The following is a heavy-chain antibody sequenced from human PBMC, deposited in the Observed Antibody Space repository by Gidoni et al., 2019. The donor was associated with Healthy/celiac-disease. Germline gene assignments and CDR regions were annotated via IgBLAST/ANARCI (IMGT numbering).Heavy chain of an antibody. CDR1: GGSISSGGYY. D-gene: IGHD2-15*01. CDR2: IYYSGST. CDR3: ARVMVVVAARRDNWFDP. Sequence: QVQLQESGPGLVKPSQTLSLSCTVSGGSISSGGYYWSWIRQHPGKGLEWIGYIYYSGSTYYNPSLKSRVTISVDTSKNQFSLKLSSVTAADTAVYYCARVMVVVAARRDNWFDPWGQGTLVTVSS. V-gene: IGHV4-31*03. J-gene: IGHJ5*02.